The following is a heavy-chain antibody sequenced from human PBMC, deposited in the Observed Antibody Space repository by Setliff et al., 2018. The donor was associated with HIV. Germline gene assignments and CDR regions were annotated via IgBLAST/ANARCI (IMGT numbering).Heavy chain of an antibody. CDR2: IYARGST. CDR3: ASRVYYYDSSGYLREEGFDP. Sequence: SETLSLTCAVSGYAISSGYYWGWIRRPPGKGLEWIGSIYARGSTYYNPSLKSRVTISVDTSKNQFSLKLSSVTAADAAVYYCASRVYYYDSSGYLREEGFDPWGQGTLVTV. CDR1: GYAISSGYY. V-gene: IGHV4-38-2*01. D-gene: IGHD3-22*01. J-gene: IGHJ5*02.